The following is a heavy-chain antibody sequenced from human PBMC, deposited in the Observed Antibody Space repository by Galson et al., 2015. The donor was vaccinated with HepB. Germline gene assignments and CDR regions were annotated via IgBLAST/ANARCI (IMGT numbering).Heavy chain of an antibody. J-gene: IGHJ4*02. CDR2: INPSGGST. CDR1: GYTFTSYY. Sequence: SVKVSCKASGYTFTSYYMHWVRQAPGQGPEWMGIINPSGGSTSYAQKFQGRVTMTRDTSTSTVYMELSSLRSEDTAVYYCAREHDYGDYAPAPDYWGQGTLVTVSS. V-gene: IGHV1-46*03. D-gene: IGHD4-17*01. CDR3: AREHDYGDYAPAPDY.